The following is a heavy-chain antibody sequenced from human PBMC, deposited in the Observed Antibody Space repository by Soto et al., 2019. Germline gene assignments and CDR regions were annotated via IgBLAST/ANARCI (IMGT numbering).Heavy chain of an antibody. CDR3: AKRGPGIAVAGPFDY. CDR1: GFTFSSYA. J-gene: IGHJ4*02. V-gene: IGHV3-23*01. Sequence: GGSLRLSCTPSGFTFSSYAMSWVRQAPGKGLEWVSAISGSGGSTYYADSVKGRFTISRDNSKNTLYLQMNSLRAEDTAVYYCAKRGPGIAVAGPFDYWGQGTLVTVSS. CDR2: ISGSGGST. D-gene: IGHD6-19*01.